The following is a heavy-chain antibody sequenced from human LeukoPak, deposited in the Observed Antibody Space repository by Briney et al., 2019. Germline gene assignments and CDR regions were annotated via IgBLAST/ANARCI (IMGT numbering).Heavy chain of an antibody. V-gene: IGHV2-70*04. D-gene: IGHD3-10*01. CDR2: IDWDDDK. CDR1: GFSLGTSKMR. J-gene: IGHJ4*02. Sequence: SGPALGKPTEALTLTCTFSGFSLGTSKMRVNWIRQPPGRALEWLARIDWDDDKFYSASLKTRLTISKDTSKNQVVLTMTNMDPVDTATYYCASSGNPSFDYWGQGTLVTVSS. CDR3: ASSGNPSFDY.